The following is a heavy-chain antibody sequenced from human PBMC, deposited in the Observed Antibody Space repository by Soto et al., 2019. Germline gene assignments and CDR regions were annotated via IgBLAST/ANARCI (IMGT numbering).Heavy chain of an antibody. V-gene: IGHV1-2*02. CDR2: INPNSGVT. J-gene: IGHJ4*02. D-gene: IGHD5-12*01. CDR1: GYAFTGYY. CDR3: ARGNSGDDDEFDY. Sequence: ASVKVSCKASGYAFTGYYMHWVRQAPGQGLEWMGWINPNSGVTGYAQKFQGRATMTRDTSISSAYMELSRLRSDDTATYYCARGNSGDDDEFDYWGQGTPVTVSS.